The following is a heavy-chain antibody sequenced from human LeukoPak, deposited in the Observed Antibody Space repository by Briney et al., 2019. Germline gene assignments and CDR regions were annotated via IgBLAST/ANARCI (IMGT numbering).Heavy chain of an antibody. Sequence: GGSLRLSCAASGFTIMNSAMSWVRQAPGKGLEWVSVIYSGGSTYYADSVKGRFTISRDNSKNTPYLQMNSLRAEDTAVYYCASVGFGDPLGSVDVWGQGTTVTVSS. V-gene: IGHV3-53*01. D-gene: IGHD3-10*01. CDR1: GFTIMNSA. CDR3: ASVGFGDPLGSVDV. CDR2: IYSGGST. J-gene: IGHJ6*02.